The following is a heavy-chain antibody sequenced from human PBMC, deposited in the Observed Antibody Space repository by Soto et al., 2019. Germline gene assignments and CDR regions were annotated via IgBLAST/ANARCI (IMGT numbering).Heavy chain of an antibody. D-gene: IGHD4-17*01. V-gene: IGHV4-59*01. CDR3: ARDRGWGYGDYVLPL. CDR2: IYYSGST. J-gene: IGHJ4*02. Sequence: SETLSLTCTVSGGSISSYYWSWIRQPPGKGLEWIGYIYYSGSTNYNPSLKSRVTISVDTSKNQFSLKLSSVTASDTAVYYCARDRGWGYGDYVLPLWGQGTLVTVSS. CDR1: GGSISSYY.